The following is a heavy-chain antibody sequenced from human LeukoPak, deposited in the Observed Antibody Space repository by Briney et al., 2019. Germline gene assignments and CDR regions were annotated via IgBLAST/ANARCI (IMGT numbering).Heavy chain of an antibody. V-gene: IGHV4-61*02. CDR3: ARAIAVAASLDY. CDR1: GGAISSGVYY. D-gene: IGHD6-19*01. CDR2: IYTSGST. J-gene: IGHJ4*02. Sequence: PSQTLSLTCAVSGGAISSGVYYWSWIRQPAGKGLEWIGRIYTSGSTNYNPSLKSRVTMSVDTSKNQFSLKLSSVTAADTAVYYCARAIAVAASLDYWGQGTLVTVSS.